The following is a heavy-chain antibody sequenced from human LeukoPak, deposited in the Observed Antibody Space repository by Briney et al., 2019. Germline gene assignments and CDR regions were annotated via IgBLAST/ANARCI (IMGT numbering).Heavy chain of an antibody. CDR3: AREGGVGPTPAAFDI. D-gene: IGHD3-16*01. Sequence: GASVNVSCKASGGNFSSYGISWVRQAAGQGLEGMGGIIPIFGKADYAQKSQGRVTITADESTRIVYMELSSLRSEDTAVYYCAREGGVGPTPAAFDIWGQGTMVTVSS. CDR2: IIPIFGKA. CDR1: GGNFSSYG. V-gene: IGHV1-69*13. J-gene: IGHJ3*02.